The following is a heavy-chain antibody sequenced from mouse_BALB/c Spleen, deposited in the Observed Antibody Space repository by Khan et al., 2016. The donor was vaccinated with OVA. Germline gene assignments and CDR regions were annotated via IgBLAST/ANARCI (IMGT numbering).Heavy chain of an antibody. D-gene: IGHD1-2*01. CDR3: AKWGTANYYAMDY. Sequence: VQLQESGPGLVAPSQSLSITCTVSGFSLTSYGVNWVRQPPGKGLEWLGVIWGDGSTNYHSTLMSRLSISKDNSQSQAFLKLSRLQTDDTATYYCAKWGTANYYAMDYWGQGTSVTVSS. CDR2: IWGDGST. CDR1: GFSLTSYG. J-gene: IGHJ4*01. V-gene: IGHV2-3*01.